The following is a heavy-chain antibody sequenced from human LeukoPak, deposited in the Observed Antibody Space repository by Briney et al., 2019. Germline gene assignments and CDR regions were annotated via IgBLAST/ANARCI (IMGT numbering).Heavy chain of an antibody. CDR3: AKDRHGVTS. CDR1: GFTFSTYA. CDR2: ISSTGGST. D-gene: IGHD3-3*01. J-gene: IGHJ4*02. V-gene: IGHV3-23*01. Sequence: GGSLRLSRAASGFTFSTYAMSWVRQAPGKGLEWVSVISSTGGSTFYADSVKGRFTISRDNSKNTLFLQMNTLRAEDTAIYYCAKDRHGVTSGGQGTLVTVSS.